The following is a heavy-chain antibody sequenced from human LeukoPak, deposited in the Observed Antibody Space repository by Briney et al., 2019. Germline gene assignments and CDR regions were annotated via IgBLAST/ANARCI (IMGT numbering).Heavy chain of an antibody. Sequence: ASVKVSCKASGYTFTSYGISWVRQAPGQGLEWMGWISAYNGNTNYAQKLQGRVTMTTDTSTSTAYTELRSLRSDDTAVYYCARETAGLYDFWSGYYETNWFDPWGQGTLVTVSS. CDR3: ARETAGLYDFWSGYYETNWFDP. CDR1: GYTFTSYG. CDR2: ISAYNGNT. V-gene: IGHV1-18*01. D-gene: IGHD3-3*01. J-gene: IGHJ5*02.